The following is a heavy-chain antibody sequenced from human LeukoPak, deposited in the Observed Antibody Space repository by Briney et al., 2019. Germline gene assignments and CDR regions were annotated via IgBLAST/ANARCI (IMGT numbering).Heavy chain of an antibody. Sequence: PGGSLRLSCAASGFTFSSYSMNWVRQAPGKGLEWVSSISSSSSYIYYADSVKGRFTISSDDAKNSLYLQMNSLRAEDTAVYYCARSLYGVNYGDAFDIWGQGTMVTVSS. V-gene: IGHV3-21*01. J-gene: IGHJ3*02. CDR1: GFTFSSYS. D-gene: IGHD4-23*01. CDR2: ISSSSSYI. CDR3: ARSLYGVNYGDAFDI.